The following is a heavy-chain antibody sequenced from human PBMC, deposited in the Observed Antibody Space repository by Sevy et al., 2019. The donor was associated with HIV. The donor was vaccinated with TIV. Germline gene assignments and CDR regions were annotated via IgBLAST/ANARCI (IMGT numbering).Heavy chain of an antibody. D-gene: IGHD2-15*01. CDR3: AGGDVVVLVAATLNYYYYGMDV. CDR2: INTNTGNP. CDR1: GYTFTSYA. J-gene: IGHJ6*02. Sequence: ASVKVSCKASGYTFTSYAMNWVRQAPGQGLEWMGWINTNTGNPTYAQGFTGRFVFSLDTSVRTTYLQISSLTAEDTAVYYCAGGDVVVLVAATLNYYYYGMDVWGQGTTVTVSS. V-gene: IGHV7-4-1*02.